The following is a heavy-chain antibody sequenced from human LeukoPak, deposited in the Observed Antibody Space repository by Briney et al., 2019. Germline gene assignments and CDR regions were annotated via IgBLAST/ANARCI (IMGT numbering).Heavy chain of an antibody. Sequence: SQTLSLTCTVPGGSISSYYWNWIRQPPGKGLEWIGYIYYSGSTNYNPSLKSRVTISVDTSKNQFSLKLSSVTAADTAVYYCARDVSTELNYYYGMDVWGQGTTVTVSS. CDR1: GGSISSYY. V-gene: IGHV4-59*01. CDR3: ARDVSTELNYYYGMDV. J-gene: IGHJ6*02. CDR2: IYYSGST. D-gene: IGHD2-2*01.